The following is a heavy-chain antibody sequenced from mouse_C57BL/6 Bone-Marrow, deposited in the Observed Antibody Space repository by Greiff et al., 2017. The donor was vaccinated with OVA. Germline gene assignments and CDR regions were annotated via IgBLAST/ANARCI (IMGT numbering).Heavy chain of an antibody. Sequence: EVKLMDSGGGLVQSGRSLRLSCATSGFTFSDFYMEWVRQAPGKGLEWIAASRNKANDYTTEYSASVKGRFIVSRDTSQSILYLQMNALRAEDTAIYYCASHYYSAWFAYWGQGTLVTVSA. J-gene: IGHJ3*01. CDR3: ASHYYSAWFAY. CDR2: SRNKANDYTT. CDR1: GFTFSDFY. D-gene: IGHD2-1*01. V-gene: IGHV7-1*01.